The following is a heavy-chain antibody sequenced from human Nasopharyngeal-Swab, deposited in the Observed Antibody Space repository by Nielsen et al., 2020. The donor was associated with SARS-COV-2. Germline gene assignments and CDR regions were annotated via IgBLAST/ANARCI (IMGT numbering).Heavy chain of an antibody. CDR2: ISSSSSYI. J-gene: IGHJ4*02. V-gene: IGHV3-21*01. Sequence: GESLKISCAASGFTFSSYSMNWVRQAPGKGLEWVSSISSSSSYIYYADSVKGRFTISRDNAKNSLYLQMNSLRAEDTAVYYCARACSGGSCYSGAFDYWGQGTLVTVSS. CDR1: GFTFSSYS. CDR3: ARACSGGSCYSGAFDY. D-gene: IGHD2-15*01.